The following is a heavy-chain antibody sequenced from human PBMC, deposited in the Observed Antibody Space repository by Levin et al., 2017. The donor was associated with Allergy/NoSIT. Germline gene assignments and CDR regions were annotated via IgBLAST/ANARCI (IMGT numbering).Heavy chain of an antibody. Sequence: SQTLSLTCTVSGGSISSSYWSWIRPPAGKGLEWIGRIYTSGSTNYNPSLKSRVTMSVDTSKNQFSLKLSSVTAADTAVYYCARDKAKSYYDDILTGLTFDPWGQGTLVTVSS. CDR2: IYTSGST. J-gene: IGHJ5*02. D-gene: IGHD3-9*01. CDR3: ARDKAKSYYDDILTGLTFDP. V-gene: IGHV4-4*07. CDR1: GGSISSSY.